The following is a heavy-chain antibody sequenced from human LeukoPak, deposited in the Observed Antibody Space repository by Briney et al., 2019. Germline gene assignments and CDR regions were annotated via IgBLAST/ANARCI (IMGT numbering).Heavy chain of an antibody. V-gene: IGHV3-30-3*01. Sequence: GGSLRLSCAASGFTFSNYAMHWVRQAPGKGLEWVAVILYDGSNKYDTDSVKGRFTISRDNSKNTLYLQMNSLRAEDTAVYYCARDIRLNDAFDIWGQGTMVTVSS. D-gene: IGHD2-21*01. CDR1: GFTFSNYA. CDR3: ARDIRLNDAFDI. J-gene: IGHJ3*02. CDR2: ILYDGSNK.